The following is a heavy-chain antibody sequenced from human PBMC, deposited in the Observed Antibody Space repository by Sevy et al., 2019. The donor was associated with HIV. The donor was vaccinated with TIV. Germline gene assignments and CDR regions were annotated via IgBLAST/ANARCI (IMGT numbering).Heavy chain of an antibody. Sequence: ASVKVSCKASGYTFTGYYMYWVRQAPGQGLEWMGWINPNSGGTNYAQKFQGRVTMTRDTSISTAYMELSRLRSDDTAVYYCARVGVDTAMVTAPHFDYWGQGTLVTVSS. CDR3: ARVGVDTAMVTAPHFDY. CDR2: INPNSGGT. D-gene: IGHD5-18*01. V-gene: IGHV1-2*02. CDR1: GYTFTGYY. J-gene: IGHJ4*02.